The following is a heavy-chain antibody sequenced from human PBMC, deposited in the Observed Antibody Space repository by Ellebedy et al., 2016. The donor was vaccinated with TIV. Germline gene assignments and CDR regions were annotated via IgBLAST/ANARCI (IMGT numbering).Heavy chain of an antibody. Sequence: GGSLRLXCAASGFTFSNYAMSWVRQAPGKGLEWVSSLSGTGNNIYYRDSVKGRFTISRDYSNNTLYLQMNNLGADDTAIYYCARGKVLFDYWGQGTVVTVSS. CDR3: ARGKVLFDY. CDR1: GFTFSNYA. V-gene: IGHV3-23*01. CDR2: LSGTGNNI. J-gene: IGHJ4*02.